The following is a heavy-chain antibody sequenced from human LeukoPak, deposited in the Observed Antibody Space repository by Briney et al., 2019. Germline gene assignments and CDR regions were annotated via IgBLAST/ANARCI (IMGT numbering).Heavy chain of an antibody. D-gene: IGHD4-17*01. CDR1: GGSTSSSSYY. V-gene: IGHV4-61*02. CDR2: IYTSGST. CDR3: ARDYDSVYGDYVEAAFDI. J-gene: IGHJ3*02. Sequence: KPSETLSLTCTVSGGSTSSSSYYWSWIRQPAGKGLEWIGRIYTSGSTNYNPSLKSRVTISVDTSKNQFSLKLSSVTAADTAVYYCARDYDSVYGDYVEAAFDIWGQGTMVTVSS.